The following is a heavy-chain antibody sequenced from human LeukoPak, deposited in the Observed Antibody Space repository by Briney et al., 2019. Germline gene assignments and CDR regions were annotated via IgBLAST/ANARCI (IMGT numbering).Heavy chain of an antibody. CDR1: GFTFSSYW. CDR3: AKDDDWGRYKH. CDR2: INNDGSST. Sequence: GGSLRLSCGASGFTFSSYWMHWVRQAPGKGLVWVSRINNDGSSTSYADSVQGRFTISRDNAKNTLYLQMNSLRAEDTAVYYCAKDDDWGRYKHWGQGTLVTVSS. V-gene: IGHV3-74*01. J-gene: IGHJ1*01. D-gene: IGHD3-16*01.